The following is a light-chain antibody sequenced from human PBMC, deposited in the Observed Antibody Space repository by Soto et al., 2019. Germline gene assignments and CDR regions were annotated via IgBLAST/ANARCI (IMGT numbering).Light chain of an antibody. CDR3: SSYTSTSTIV. CDR1: SSDVGAYNY. V-gene: IGLV2-14*01. J-gene: IGLJ2*01. CDR2: EVN. Sequence: QSALTQPASVSGSPGQSITISCTGTSSDVGAYNYVSWYQQYPGKAPKLMIYEVNNRPLGVSNRFSGFKSGNTASLAISGLQADDEADYYCSSYTSTSTIVFGGGTKLTVL.